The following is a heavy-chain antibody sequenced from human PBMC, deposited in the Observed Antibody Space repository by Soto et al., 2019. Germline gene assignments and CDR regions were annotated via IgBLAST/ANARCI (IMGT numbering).Heavy chain of an antibody. J-gene: IGHJ1*01. Sequence: GGSLRLSCAASGFTFSSYAMHWVRQAPGKGLEWVAVISYDGSNKYYADSVKGRFTISRDNSKNTLYLQMNGLRAEDTAVYYCAREEVAYCSGGSCYAPGYFQHWGQGTLVTVSS. CDR3: AREEVAYCSGGSCYAPGYFQH. CDR1: GFTFSSYA. V-gene: IGHV3-30-3*01. CDR2: ISYDGSNK. D-gene: IGHD2-15*01.